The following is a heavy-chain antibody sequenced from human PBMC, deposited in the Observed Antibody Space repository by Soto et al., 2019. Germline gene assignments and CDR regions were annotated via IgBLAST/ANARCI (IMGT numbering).Heavy chain of an antibody. CDR2: INSDGSST. V-gene: IGHV3-74*01. Sequence: GGSLRLSCAASGFTFSSYWMHWVRQASGKGLVWVSRINSDGSSTSYADSVKGRFTISRDNAKNTLYLQMNSLRAEDTAVYYCAREDIVVVPAAIGGKNYYYYYYMDVWGKGTTVTVSS. D-gene: IGHD2-2*02. J-gene: IGHJ6*03. CDR1: GFTFSSYW. CDR3: AREDIVVVPAAIGGKNYYYYYYMDV.